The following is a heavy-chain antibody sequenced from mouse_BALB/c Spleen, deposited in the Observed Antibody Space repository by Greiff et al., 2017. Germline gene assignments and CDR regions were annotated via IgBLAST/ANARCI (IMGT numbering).Heavy chain of an antibody. CDR2: IDPETGGT. J-gene: IGHJ3*01. V-gene: IGHV1-15*01. CDR1: GYTFTDYE. Sequence: QVHVKQSGAELVRPGASVTLSCKASGYTFTDYEMHWVKQTPVHGLEWIGAIDPETGGTAYNQKFKGKATLTADKSSSTAYMELRSLTSEDSAVYYCTGFAYWGQGTLVTVSA. CDR3: TGFAY.